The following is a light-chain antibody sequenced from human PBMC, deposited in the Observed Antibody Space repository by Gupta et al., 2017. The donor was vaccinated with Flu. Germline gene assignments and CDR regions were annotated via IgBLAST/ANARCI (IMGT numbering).Light chain of an antibody. CDR2: AAS. V-gene: IGKV1-39*01. CDR1: QSISSY. CDR3: QQSDSTPVST. J-gene: IGKJ3*01. Sequence: DIQMTQSPSSLSASVGDRVTITCRASQSISSYLNWYQQKPGKAPKLLIYAASSLQSGVPSRFSGSGSGTDFTLTISSLQPEDFATYYCQQSDSTPVSTFGHGTKVDIK.